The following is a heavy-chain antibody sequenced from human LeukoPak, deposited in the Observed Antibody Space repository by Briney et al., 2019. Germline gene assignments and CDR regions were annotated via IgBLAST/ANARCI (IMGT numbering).Heavy chain of an antibody. Sequence: GGSLRLSCAASGFTFSSYAMSWARQAPGKGLEWVSAISGSGGSSYYADSVKGRFTISRDNSKNTVYLQMNSLRAEDTAVYYCARPYSSGWWYFDYWGQGTLVTVSS. D-gene: IGHD6-19*01. CDR3: ARPYSSGWWYFDY. J-gene: IGHJ4*02. CDR1: GFTFSSYA. CDR2: ISGSGGSS. V-gene: IGHV3-23*01.